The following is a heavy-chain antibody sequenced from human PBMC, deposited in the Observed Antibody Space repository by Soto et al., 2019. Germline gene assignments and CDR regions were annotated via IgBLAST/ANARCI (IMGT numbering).Heavy chain of an antibody. CDR3: ARDFRMYGDYFDH. Sequence: QVQLVESGGTLVKPGGSLRVSCVASGFRFSYWYMGWIRQAPGKGLEWVSSISQSGSVKKYADSVKGRFTISKDSAKKSLYLQMDGLTAEDTAVYYCARDFRMYGDYFDHWGQGTVVTVSS. CDR2: ISQSGSVK. CDR1: GFRFSYWY. V-gene: IGHV3-11*01. J-gene: IGHJ4*02. D-gene: IGHD4-17*01.